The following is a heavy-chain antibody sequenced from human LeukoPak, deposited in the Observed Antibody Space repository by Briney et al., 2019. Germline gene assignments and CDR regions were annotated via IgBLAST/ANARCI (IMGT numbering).Heavy chain of an antibody. CDR2: INNDGSST. CDR3: ARESGNYGDENWFDP. J-gene: IGHJ5*02. D-gene: IGHD4-17*01. V-gene: IGHV3-74*01. Sequence: GGSLRFSCAASGFYFRSYWMHWVRQPPGKGLVWVSRINNDGSSTRYADSVKGRFTISRDNAKNTVYLQMNSLRAEDTAMYYCARESGNYGDENWFDPWGQGTPVTVSS. CDR1: GFYFRSYW.